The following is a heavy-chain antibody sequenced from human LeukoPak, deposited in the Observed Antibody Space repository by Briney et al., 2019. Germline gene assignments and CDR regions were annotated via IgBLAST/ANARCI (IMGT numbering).Heavy chain of an antibody. Sequence: SETLSLTCTVSGGSVSSGTYYWSWIRQPPGKGLEWIGYIYYSGSTNCNPSLKSRVTISVDTSKNQFSLKLSSVTAADTAVYYCARVFSRYSSSWYYFDYWGQGTLVTVSS. CDR3: ARVFSRYSSSWYYFDY. CDR1: GGSVSSGTYY. V-gene: IGHV4-61*01. CDR2: IYYSGST. J-gene: IGHJ4*02. D-gene: IGHD6-13*01.